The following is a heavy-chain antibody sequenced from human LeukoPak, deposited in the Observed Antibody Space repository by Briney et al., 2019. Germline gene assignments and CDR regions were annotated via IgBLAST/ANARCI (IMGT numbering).Heavy chain of an antibody. CDR1: GFTFSSYG. CDR2: ISRSGDRI. D-gene: IGHD1-14*01. V-gene: IGHV3-64D*06. CDR3: VKGTYTAAH. Sequence: GGSLRLSCAASGFTFSSYGMHWVRQAPGKGLEYVSAISRSGDRIYYADSVKGRISISRDNSKNTLYLQMSSLRAEDTAVYYCVKGTYTAAHWGQGTLVTVSS. J-gene: IGHJ4*02.